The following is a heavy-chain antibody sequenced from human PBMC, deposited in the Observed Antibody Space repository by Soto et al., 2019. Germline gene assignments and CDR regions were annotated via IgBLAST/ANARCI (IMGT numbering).Heavy chain of an antibody. V-gene: IGHV3-33*01. D-gene: IGHD2-21*01. CDR1: GFTFSFFG. Sequence: QVQLVESGGGVVQPGRSLRLSCAASGFTFSFFGTHWVRQAPGKGLEWVAVIWSDGSNIHYADSVKGRFTISRDNSKNTLYLQMNSLRAEDTAVYYCARDQGIPCGDSWCSTYFDFWGQGTLVTVSS. CDR3: ARDQGIPCGDSWCSTYFDF. CDR2: IWSDGSNI. J-gene: IGHJ4*02.